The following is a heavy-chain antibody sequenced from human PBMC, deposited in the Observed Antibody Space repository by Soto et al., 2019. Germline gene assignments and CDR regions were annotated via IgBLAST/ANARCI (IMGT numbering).Heavy chain of an antibody. CDR1: GFTFSSYS. J-gene: IGHJ6*02. CDR3: AREGGSSYYYYGMGV. V-gene: IGHV3-21*01. Sequence: GESLKISCAASGFTFSSYSMNWVRQAPGKGLEWVSSISSSSYIYYADSVKGRFTISRDNAKNSLYLQMNSLRAEDTAVYYCAREGGSSYYYYGMGVWGQGTTVTVSS. CDR2: ISSSSYI. D-gene: IGHD6-6*01.